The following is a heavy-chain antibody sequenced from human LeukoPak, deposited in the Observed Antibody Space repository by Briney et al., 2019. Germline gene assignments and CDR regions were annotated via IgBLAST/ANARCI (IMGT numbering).Heavy chain of an antibody. CDR2: IYYSGNT. Sequence: PSETLSLTCTVSGGSISSSGSYWGWIRQPPGKGLEWIGSIYYSGNTYNPSLKSRVTISVDTSKNQFSLILTSVNAADTAVYYCARVMAARREDLNWFDPWGQGTLVTVSS. D-gene: IGHD6-6*01. J-gene: IGHJ5*02. V-gene: IGHV4-39*07. CDR3: ARVMAARREDLNWFDP. CDR1: GGSISSSGSY.